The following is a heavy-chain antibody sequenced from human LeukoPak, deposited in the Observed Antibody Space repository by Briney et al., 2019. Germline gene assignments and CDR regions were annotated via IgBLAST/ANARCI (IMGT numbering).Heavy chain of an antibody. V-gene: IGHV4-34*01. CDR2: INHSGST. J-gene: IGHJ4*02. CDR3: ARGGVPAARTDY. Sequence: SETLSLTCAVYGGSFSGYYWSWIRQPPGKGLEWIGEINHSGSTNYNPSLKSRVTISVDTSKNQFSLKLSSVTAADTAVYYCARGGVPAARTDYWGQGTLVTVSS. D-gene: IGHD2-2*01. CDR1: GGSFSGYY.